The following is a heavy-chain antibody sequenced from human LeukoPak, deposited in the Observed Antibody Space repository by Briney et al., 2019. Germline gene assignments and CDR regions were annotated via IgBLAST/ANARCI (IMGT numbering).Heavy chain of an antibody. CDR2: INHSGST. CDR3: ARGDYYDSSVPGY. D-gene: IGHD3-22*01. V-gene: IGHV4-34*01. J-gene: IGHJ4*02. CDR1: GGSFSGYY. Sequence: SETLSLTCAVYGGSFSGYYWSWIRQPPGKGLEWIGEINHSGSTNYNPSLKSRVTISVDTSKNQFSLKLSSVTAADTAVYYRARGDYYDSSVPGYWGQGTLVTVSS.